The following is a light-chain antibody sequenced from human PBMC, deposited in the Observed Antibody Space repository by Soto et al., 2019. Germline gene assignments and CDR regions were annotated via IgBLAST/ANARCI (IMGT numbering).Light chain of an antibody. Sequence: EIVLTQSPATLSLSPGERATLSCRASPSVSSYLAWYQQKPGQAPRLLIYDASNRATGIPARFSGSGSGTAFTLTISSLETEDFEVYYCQQRSNWPWTFGQGTKVEIK. CDR2: DAS. CDR3: QQRSNWPWT. J-gene: IGKJ1*01. CDR1: PSVSSY. V-gene: IGKV3-11*01.